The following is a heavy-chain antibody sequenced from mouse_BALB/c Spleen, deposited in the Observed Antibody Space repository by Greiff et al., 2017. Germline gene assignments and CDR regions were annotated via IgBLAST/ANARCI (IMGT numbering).Heavy chain of an antibody. J-gene: IGHJ3*01. CDR2: IDPANGNT. Sequence: EVQLQQSGTVLARPGASVKMSCKASGFNIKDTYMHWVKQRPEQGLEWIGRIDPANGNTKYDPKFQGKATITADTSSNTAYLQLSSLTSEDTAVYYCSYYGNYEFAYWGQGTLVTVSA. V-gene: IGHV14-3*02. CDR1: GFNIKDTY. D-gene: IGHD2-10*01. CDR3: SYYGNYEFAY.